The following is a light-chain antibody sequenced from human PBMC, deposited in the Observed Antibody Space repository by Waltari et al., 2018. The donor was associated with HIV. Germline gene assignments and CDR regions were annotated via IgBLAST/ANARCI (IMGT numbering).Light chain of an antibody. V-gene: IGLV3-21*02. J-gene: IGLJ1*01. CDR1: NIGANS. CDR3: QVWDMTSDHFV. CDR2: DDV. Sequence: SYVLTQPTPVSVAPGQTARITCGGNNIGANSVHWYRQRLWQAPALVVYDDVERPSGVSDRISGSKSGNTATLLITGVEVGDEAEYYCQVWDMTSDHFVFGPGTTVTVL.